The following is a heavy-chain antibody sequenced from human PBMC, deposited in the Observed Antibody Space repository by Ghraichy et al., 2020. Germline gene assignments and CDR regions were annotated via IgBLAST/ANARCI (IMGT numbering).Heavy chain of an antibody. J-gene: IGHJ3*02. V-gene: IGHV4-59*01. CDR1: GGSISSYY. CDR2: IYYSGST. D-gene: IGHD5-18*01. Sequence: SETLSLTCTVSGGSISSYYWSWIRQPPGKGLEWIGNIYYSGSTNYNPSLKSRITISVDTSKNQFSLKLSSVTAADTAIYYCARKRTALYDAFDIWGQGTMGNVFS. CDR3: ARKRTALYDAFDI.